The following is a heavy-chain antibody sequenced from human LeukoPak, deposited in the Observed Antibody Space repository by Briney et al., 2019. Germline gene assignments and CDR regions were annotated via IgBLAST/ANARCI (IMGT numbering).Heavy chain of an antibody. CDR1: SGSINSDY. CDR3: ARVKAIRIRRVLISDYFDY. Sequence: SETLSLTCTVSSGSINSDYWTWIRQPPGKGLKWIGHIYHTGNTGSYNPSLKSRITISVDTSKNQFSLNLSSATAADTAVYYCARVKAIRIRRVLISDYFDYWGQGTLVTVSS. J-gene: IGHJ4*02. D-gene: IGHD3-10*01. V-gene: IGHV4-59*01. CDR2: IYHTGNT.